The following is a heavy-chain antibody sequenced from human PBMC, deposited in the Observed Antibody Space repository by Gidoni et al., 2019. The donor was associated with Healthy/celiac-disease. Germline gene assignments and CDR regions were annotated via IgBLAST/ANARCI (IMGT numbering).Heavy chain of an antibody. CDR2: ISGSGGST. V-gene: IGHV3-23*01. Sequence: EVQLLESGGGLVQPGGSLRLSCAASGFTFSSYAMSWVRQAPGKGLEWVSAISGSGGSTYYADSVKGRFTISRDNSKNTLYLQMNSLRAEDTAVYYCAKDISGYSYGYDYFDYWGQGTLVTVSS. D-gene: IGHD5-18*01. CDR1: GFTFSSYA. J-gene: IGHJ4*02. CDR3: AKDISGYSYGYDYFDY.